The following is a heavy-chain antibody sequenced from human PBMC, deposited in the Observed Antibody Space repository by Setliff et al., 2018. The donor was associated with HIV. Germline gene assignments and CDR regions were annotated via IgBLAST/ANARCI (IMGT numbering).Heavy chain of an antibody. V-gene: IGHV4-4*07. CDR3: AGFDLSTTSSAD. CDR2: IGPIYTSGST. D-gene: IGHD6-6*01. CDR1: GGSIGSYY. J-gene: IGHJ1*01. Sequence: SETLSLTCTVSGGSIGSYYWTWIRQPAGKGLEWIGRIGPIYTSGSTKYNPSLESRVTMSVDTSKNQFSLRLYSVTAADTAVYYCAGFDLSTTSSADWGQGALVTVSS.